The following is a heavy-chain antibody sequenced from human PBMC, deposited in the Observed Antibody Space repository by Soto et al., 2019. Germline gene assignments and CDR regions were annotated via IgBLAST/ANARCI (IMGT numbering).Heavy chain of an antibody. J-gene: IGHJ3*01. CDR3: VREGRGSFDF. V-gene: IGHV3-23*01. CDR2: IGGRGNSA. D-gene: IGHD5-12*01. Sequence: LRLSCAASGFIFTNYAMNWVRQAPGKGLEWVSVIGGRGNSAYYADSVQGRFTISRDNSKNTLSLQMSSLTADDTAIYYCVREGRGSFDFWGRGTMVT. CDR1: GFIFTNYA.